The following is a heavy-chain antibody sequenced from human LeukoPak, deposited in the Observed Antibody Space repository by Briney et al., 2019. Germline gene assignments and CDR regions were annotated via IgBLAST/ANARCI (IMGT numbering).Heavy chain of an antibody. Sequence: GGSLRLSCAASGFTFSNYGMSWVRQAPGKGLQWVSGISGSGGERYYTESVKGRFTVSRDNSKNTLYLQMNSLRAEDTAVYYCAKDYYALLWFGEFNRKYYFDYWGQGTLVTVSS. CDR1: GFTFSNYG. V-gene: IGHV3-23*01. J-gene: IGHJ4*02. D-gene: IGHD3-10*01. CDR3: AKDYYALLWFGEFNRKYYFDY. CDR2: ISGSGGER.